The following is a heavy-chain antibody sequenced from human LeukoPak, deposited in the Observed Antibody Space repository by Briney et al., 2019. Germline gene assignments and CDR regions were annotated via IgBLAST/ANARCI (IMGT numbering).Heavy chain of an antibody. J-gene: IGHJ5*02. V-gene: IGHV5-51*01. Sequence: GESLKISCKGSGYSFTNNWIGWVRQMPGKGLEWMGIIYPGDSDTRYSPSFQGQVTISADKSISTAYLQWSSLKASDTAMYYCARRATTHYDILTGYYGDNWFDPWGQGTLVTVSS. CDR3: ARRATTHYDILTGYYGDNWFDP. D-gene: IGHD3-9*01. CDR2: IYPGDSDT. CDR1: GYSFTNNW.